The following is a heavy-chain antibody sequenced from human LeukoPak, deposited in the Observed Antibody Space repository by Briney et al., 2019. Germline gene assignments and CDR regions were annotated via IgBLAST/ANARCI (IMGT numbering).Heavy chain of an antibody. J-gene: IGHJ4*02. CDR1: GGTFSSYA. D-gene: IGHD4-17*01. Sequence: SVKVSCKASGGTFSSYAISWVRQAPGQGLEWMGGIIPIFGTANYAQKFQGRVTITTDESTSTAYMELSSLRSDDTAVYYCARGKATTVIPPLLGYWGQGTLVTVSS. V-gene: IGHV1-69*05. CDR3: ARGKATTVIPPLLGY. CDR2: IIPIFGTA.